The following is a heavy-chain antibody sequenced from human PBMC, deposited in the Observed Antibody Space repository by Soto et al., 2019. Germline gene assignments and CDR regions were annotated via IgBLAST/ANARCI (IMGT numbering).Heavy chain of an antibody. D-gene: IGHD3-16*01. CDR1: GGSFSGYY. CDR2: INHSGST. CDR3: ARRTTFYYYFDY. V-gene: IGHV4-34*01. Sequence: PSDTLSLTCAFYGGSFSGYYWSWIRQPPGKGLEWIGEINHSGSTNYNPSLKSRVTISVDTSKNQFSLKLSSVTAADTAVYYCARRTTFYYYFDYWGQGTLVTVSS. J-gene: IGHJ4*02.